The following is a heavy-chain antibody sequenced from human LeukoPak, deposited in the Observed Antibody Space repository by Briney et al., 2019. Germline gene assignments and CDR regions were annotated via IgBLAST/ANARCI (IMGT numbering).Heavy chain of an antibody. CDR3: ARGESLYYDILTGYPY. J-gene: IGHJ4*02. D-gene: IGHD3-9*01. CDR1: GYTFTGYY. Sequence: ASVKVSCKASGYTFTGYYMHWVRQAPGQGLEWMGWINPNSGGTNYAQKFQGRVTMTRDTSISTAYMELSRLRSDDTAVYYCARGESLYYDILTGYPYWGQGTLVTVSS. V-gene: IGHV1-2*02. CDR2: INPNSGGT.